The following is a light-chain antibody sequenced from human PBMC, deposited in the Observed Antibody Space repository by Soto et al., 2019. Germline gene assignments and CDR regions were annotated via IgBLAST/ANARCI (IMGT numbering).Light chain of an antibody. V-gene: IGKV3-11*01. CDR2: EAS. J-gene: IGKJ4*01. CDR1: QSVGNL. CDR3: QQYKNWPPPT. Sequence: EIVLAQSPATLSLSPGERATLSCRASQSVGNLLALYQQKPDQAPRLLIFEASTRATGVPVRISGSGSGTDFTLTISSLEPEDFAVYYCQQYKNWPPPTFGGGTKVQIK.